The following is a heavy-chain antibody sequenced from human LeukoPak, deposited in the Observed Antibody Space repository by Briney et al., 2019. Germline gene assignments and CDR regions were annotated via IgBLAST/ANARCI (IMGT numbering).Heavy chain of an antibody. CDR1: GYTFSNFD. D-gene: IGHD3-10*01. CDR2: MSVDNANT. Sequence: GASVTVSFTTSGYTFSNFDIAWVRQAPGQGLEWMGWMSVDNANTNYARKVRDRVTMTADTSSSTAYMELRSLTSDDTAVYFCARDRGYYGSGSYYTHFYYGLDVWAKGPRSSSP. CDR3: ARDRGYYGSGSYYTHFYYGLDV. J-gene: IGHJ6*02. V-gene: IGHV1-18*01.